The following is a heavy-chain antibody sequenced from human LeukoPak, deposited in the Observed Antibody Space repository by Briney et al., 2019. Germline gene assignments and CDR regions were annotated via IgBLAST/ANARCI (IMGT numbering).Heavy chain of an antibody. CDR2: ISYDGSNK. D-gene: IGHD3-9*01. V-gene: IGHV3-30*18. CDR1: GFTFSSYG. Sequence: PGGSLRLSCAASGFTFSSYGMHWVRQAPGKGLEWVAVISYDGSNKYYADSVKGRFTISRDNSKNTLYLQMNSLRAEDTAVYYCAKVNGLRYFDWLDYWGQGTLVTVSS. J-gene: IGHJ4*02. CDR3: AKVNGLRYFDWLDY.